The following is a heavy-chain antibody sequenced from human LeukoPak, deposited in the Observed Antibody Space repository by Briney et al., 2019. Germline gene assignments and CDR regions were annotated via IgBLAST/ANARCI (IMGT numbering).Heavy chain of an antibody. CDR2: INPDGSTT. CDR1: GFTFSNYW. CDR3: AKDLHYGSADY. V-gene: IGHV3-74*01. J-gene: IGHJ4*02. Sequence: GGSLRLSCAASGFTFSNYWMHWVRQDPGKGLVWVSFINPDGSTTNYADSVKGRFTISRDNAKNAPYLQMNSLRAEDTAVYYCAKDLHYGSADYWGQGTLVTVSS. D-gene: IGHD3-10*01.